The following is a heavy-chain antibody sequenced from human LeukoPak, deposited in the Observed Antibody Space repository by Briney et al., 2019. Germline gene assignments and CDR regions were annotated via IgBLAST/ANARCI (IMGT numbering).Heavy chain of an antibody. CDR1: GFTFSSYS. CDR3: AREWGEY. Sequence: AGGSLRLSCAASGFTFSSYSMNWVRQAPGKGLEWVSSISSSSSYIYYADSVKGRLTISRDNAKDSLYLQMNSLRAEDTAVYYCAREWGEYWGQGTLVTVSS. CDR2: ISSSSSYI. V-gene: IGHV3-21*01. D-gene: IGHD3-10*01. J-gene: IGHJ4*02.